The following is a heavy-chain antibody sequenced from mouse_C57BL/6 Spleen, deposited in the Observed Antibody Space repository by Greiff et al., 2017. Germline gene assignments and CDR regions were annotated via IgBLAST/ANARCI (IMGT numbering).Heavy chain of an antibody. D-gene: IGHD5-5*01. V-gene: IGHV1-52*01. Sequence: VQLQQPGAELVRPGSSVKLSCKASGYTFTSYWMHWVKQRPIQGLEWIGNIDPSDSETHYNQKFKDKATVTVDKSSSTAYMQLSSLTSEDSAVYYCARFHYPYYFDYRGQGTTLTVSS. J-gene: IGHJ2*01. CDR2: IDPSDSET. CDR3: ARFHYPYYFDY. CDR1: GYTFTSYW.